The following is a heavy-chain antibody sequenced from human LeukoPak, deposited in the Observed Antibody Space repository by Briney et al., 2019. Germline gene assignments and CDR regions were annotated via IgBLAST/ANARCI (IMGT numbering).Heavy chain of an antibody. CDR3: ARSQLRSAFDI. V-gene: IGHV3-30-3*01. Sequence: GRSLRLSCAASGFTFSSYAMHWVRQAPGKGLEWVAVISYDGSKKYYVDSVKGRFTISRDNSKNTLYLQMNSLRAEDTAVYYCARSQLRSAFDIWGQGTMVTVSS. D-gene: IGHD4-17*01. CDR2: ISYDGSKK. J-gene: IGHJ3*02. CDR1: GFTFSSYA.